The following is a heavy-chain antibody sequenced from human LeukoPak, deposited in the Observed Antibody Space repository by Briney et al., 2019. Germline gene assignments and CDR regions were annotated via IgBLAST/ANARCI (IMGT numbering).Heavy chain of an antibody. CDR3: AKDYGWRDTVTPFDY. CDR1: GFTFSSYA. J-gene: IGHJ4*02. D-gene: IGHD4-17*01. Sequence: GGSLRLSCAASGFTFSSYAMHWVRQAPGKGLEWVAVISYDGSNKYYADSVKGRFTISRDNAKNSLYLQMNSLRAEDTALYYCAKDYGWRDTVTPFDYWGQGTLVTVSS. V-gene: IGHV3-30-3*01. CDR2: ISYDGSNK.